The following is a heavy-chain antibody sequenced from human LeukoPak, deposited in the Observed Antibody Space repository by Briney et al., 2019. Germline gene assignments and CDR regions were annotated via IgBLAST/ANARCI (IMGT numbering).Heavy chain of an antibody. J-gene: IGHJ5*02. V-gene: IGHV4-61*02. CDR3: ARDFFSCSGGSCYPMLGWFDP. Sequence: SETLSLTCTVSGGSINSGSYYWSWLRQPAGKGLEWIARIYTSGSTHYNPSLKSRVTISVDTSKHQFSLKLSSVTAADTAVYYCARDFFSCSGGSCYPMLGWFDPWGQGTLVTVSS. CDR1: GGSINSGSYY. D-gene: IGHD2-15*01. CDR2: IYTSGST.